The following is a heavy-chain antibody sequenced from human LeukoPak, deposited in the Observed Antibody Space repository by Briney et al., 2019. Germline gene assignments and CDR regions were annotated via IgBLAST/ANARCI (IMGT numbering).Heavy chain of an antibody. J-gene: IGHJ3*02. CDR2: INPNSGGT. CDR3: ARSAVVVVAATNGAFDI. CDR1: GYTFTGYY. D-gene: IGHD2-15*01. V-gene: IGHV1-2*02. Sequence: ASVKVSCKASGYTFTGYYMHWVRQAPGQGLEWMGSINPNSGGTNYAQKFQGRVTMTRDTSISTAYMELSRLRSDDTAVYYCARSAVVVVAATNGAFDIWGQGTMVTVSS.